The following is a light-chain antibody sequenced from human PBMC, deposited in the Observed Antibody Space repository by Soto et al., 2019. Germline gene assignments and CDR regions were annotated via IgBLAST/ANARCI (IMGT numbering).Light chain of an antibody. J-gene: IGKJ2*01. CDR2: LGS. Sequence: EIVMTQAPLSLPATPGEPASISCRSSQSLLHSNGYNYLDWYLQKPGQSPQFLIYLGSNRSSGVPDRFSGSGSGTDFTPKISRVEAEDVGVYYCMQGAQTPYTFGQGTKLEIK. CDR3: MQGAQTPYT. CDR1: QSLLHSNGYNY. V-gene: IGKV2-28*01.